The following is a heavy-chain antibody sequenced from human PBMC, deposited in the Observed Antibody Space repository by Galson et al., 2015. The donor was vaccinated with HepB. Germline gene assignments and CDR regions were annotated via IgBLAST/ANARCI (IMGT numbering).Heavy chain of an antibody. V-gene: IGHV6-1*01. Sequence: CAISGDSVSSNSAAWNWIRQSPSRGLEWLGRTYYRSKWYNDYAVSVKSRITIKPDTSKNQFSLQLNSVTPEDTAVYYCAGDQLRYCSGGSCYPYYYGMDVWGQGTTVIVSS. CDR3: AGDQLRYCSGGSCYPYYYGMDV. CDR2: TYYRSKWYN. D-gene: IGHD2-15*01. CDR1: GDSVSSNSAA. J-gene: IGHJ6*02.